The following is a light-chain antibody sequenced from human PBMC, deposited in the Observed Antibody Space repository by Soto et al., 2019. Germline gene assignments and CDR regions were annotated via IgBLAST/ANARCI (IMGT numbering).Light chain of an antibody. CDR2: SAS. CDR3: QQLKTYPYT. Sequence: IQLTQSPSSLSASVGDRVTVTCRASQDINKFLAWFQQKPGKAPNLLIFSASTLQRAVPSRFSGGGSGTDFTLTIDSLLPEDFATYYCQQLKTYPYTFGQGTNLEIK. J-gene: IGKJ2*01. CDR1: QDINKF. V-gene: IGKV1-9*01.